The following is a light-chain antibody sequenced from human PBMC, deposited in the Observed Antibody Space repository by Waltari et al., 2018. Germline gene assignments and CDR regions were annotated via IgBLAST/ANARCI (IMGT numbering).Light chain of an antibody. J-gene: IGKJ1*01. CDR1: QSVRNN. CDR2: GAS. Sequence: EIVMTQSPATLSVSPGERATLSCRASQSVRNNLVWYQQKPGQAPRLLIYGASNRVTGIPSRFSCSGSGTEFTLTISSLQSENFAVYYCQQYNNWPPWTFGQGTKVEIK. V-gene: IGKV3-15*01. CDR3: QQYNNWPPWT.